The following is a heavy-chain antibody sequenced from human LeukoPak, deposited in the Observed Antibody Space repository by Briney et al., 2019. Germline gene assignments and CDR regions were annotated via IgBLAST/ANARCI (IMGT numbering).Heavy chain of an antibody. Sequence: PSQTLSLTCTVSAGSINSGDYYWTWIRQPPGKGLEWIGYIYYSGGTYSNPSLRSRVTLSLDMSKNQFSLELSSVTAADTAVYYCATLNWNYSRDYWGQGTLVTVSS. D-gene: IGHD1-7*01. CDR1: AGSINSGDYY. CDR3: ATLNWNYSRDY. V-gene: IGHV4-30-4*08. J-gene: IGHJ4*02. CDR2: IYYSGGT.